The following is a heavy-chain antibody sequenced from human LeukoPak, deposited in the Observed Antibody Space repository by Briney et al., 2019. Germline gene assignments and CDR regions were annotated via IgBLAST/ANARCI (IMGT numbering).Heavy chain of an antibody. J-gene: IGHJ4*02. V-gene: IGHV3-23*01. CDR3: ATDPLLDY. D-gene: IGHD2-15*01. CDR1: GFTFSSYA. CDR2: ITGSGGST. Sequence: GGSLRLPCAASGFTFSSYAMSWVRQAPGKGLEWVSVITGSGGSTYYADSVKGRFTLSRDNSKNTLYLQMNSLRAEDTAVYYCATDPLLDYWGQGTLVTVSS.